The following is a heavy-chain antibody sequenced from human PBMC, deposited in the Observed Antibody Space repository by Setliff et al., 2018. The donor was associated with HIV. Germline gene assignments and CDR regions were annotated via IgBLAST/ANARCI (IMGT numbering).Heavy chain of an antibody. CDR2: LYHSGTN. J-gene: IGHJ4*02. Sequence: PSLTLSLTCAVSGYSISSGYFWGWIRQPPGKGLEWIGSLYHSGTNFYNPSLESRVTLSFDTSRSLFSLRLASMTGADPAVYYCARNPGNYDRKFDHWGQGALVTVSS. CDR1: GYSISSGYF. V-gene: IGHV4-38-2*01. CDR3: ARNPGNYDRKFDH. D-gene: IGHD3-22*01.